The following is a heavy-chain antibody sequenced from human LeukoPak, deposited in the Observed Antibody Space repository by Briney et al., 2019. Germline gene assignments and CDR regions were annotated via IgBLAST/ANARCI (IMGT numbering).Heavy chain of an antibody. J-gene: IGHJ4*02. D-gene: IGHD6-13*01. V-gene: IGHV1-46*01. CDR1: EYIFTSLF. CDR3: AREKAAVGTGIDY. CDR2: INPGVGST. Sequence: ASVKVSCKASEYIFTSLFMHRVRQAPGQGLKWMGIINPGVGSTSYAQKFQGRVTMTSDTSTSTVYMELSSLKSEDTDIYYCAREKAAVGTGIDYWGQGTLVTVSS.